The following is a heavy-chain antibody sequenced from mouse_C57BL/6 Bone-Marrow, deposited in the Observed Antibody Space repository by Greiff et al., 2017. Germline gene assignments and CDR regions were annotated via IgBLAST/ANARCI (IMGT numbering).Heavy chain of an antibody. V-gene: IGHV1-11*01. Sequence: QVQLQQSGAELASPGASVTLSCKASGYTFTDHIMNWVKKRPGQGLEWIGRIYPVSGETNYNQKFMGKATFSVDRSSSTVYMVLNSLTSEDPAVYYCGRGSTYYGSSSHWYFDVWGTGTTVTVSS. D-gene: IGHD1-1*01. CDR3: GRGSTYYGSSSHWYFDV. J-gene: IGHJ1*03. CDR1: GYTFTDHI. CDR2: IYPVSGET.